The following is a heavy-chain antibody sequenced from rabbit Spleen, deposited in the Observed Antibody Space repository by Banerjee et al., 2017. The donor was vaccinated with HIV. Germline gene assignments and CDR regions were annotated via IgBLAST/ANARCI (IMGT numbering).Heavy chain of an antibody. D-gene: IGHD1-1*01. CDR1: GVSFSGSSY. CDR3: AWDTSSSFSSYGMDL. V-gene: IGHV1S45*01. CDR2: IDAGGIGFA. J-gene: IGHJ6*01. Sequence: QEQLEESGGDLVKPGASLTLTCIASGVSFSGSSYMCWGRQARGKGLEWIECIDAGGIGFAYFASGTKGRFPISNASSTTVTLQMTSLTAAAAATSFCAWDTSSSFSSYGMDLWGPGTLVTVS.